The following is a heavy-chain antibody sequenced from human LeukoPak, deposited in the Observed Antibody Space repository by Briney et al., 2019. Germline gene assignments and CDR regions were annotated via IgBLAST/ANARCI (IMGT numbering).Heavy chain of an antibody. J-gene: IGHJ3*02. CDR2: IWYDGSNK. CDR1: GFTFSSYG. V-gene: IGHV3-33*01. Sequence: GGSLRPSCAASGFTFSSYGMHWVRQAPGKGLEWVAVIWYDGSNKYYADSVKGRFTISRDNSKNTLYLQMNSLRAEDTAVYYCARSDWFMYAFDIWGQGTMVTVSS. CDR3: ARSDWFMYAFDI. D-gene: IGHD3-9*01.